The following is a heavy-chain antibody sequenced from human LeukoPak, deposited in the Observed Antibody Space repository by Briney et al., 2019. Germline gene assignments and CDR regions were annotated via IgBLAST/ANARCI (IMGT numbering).Heavy chain of an antibody. V-gene: IGHV4-39*07. CDR3: ARDNDYGDYRFDY. J-gene: IGHJ4*02. CDR2: IYYSGST. Sequence: SETLSLTCTVSGASISSSSYYWGWFRQPPGKGLEWIGSIYYSGSTYYNPSLKSRVTISVDKSKNQFSLKLSSVTAADTAVYYCARDNDYGDYRFDYWGQGTLVTVSS. CDR1: GASISSSSYY. D-gene: IGHD4-17*01.